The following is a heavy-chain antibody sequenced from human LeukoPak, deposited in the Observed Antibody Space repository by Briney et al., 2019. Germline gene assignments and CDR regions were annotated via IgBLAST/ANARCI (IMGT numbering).Heavy chain of an antibody. CDR3: AKDRLRYSSGPTAFDY. CDR2: ISWNSGSI. V-gene: IGHV3-9*01. Sequence: GGSLRLSCAASGFTFDDYAMHWVRQAPGKGLEWVSGISWNSGSIGYADSVKGRFTISRDNAKNSLYLQMNSLRAEDTALYYCAKDRLRYSSGPTAFDYWGQGTLVTVSS. CDR1: GFTFDDYA. D-gene: IGHD6-19*01. J-gene: IGHJ4*02.